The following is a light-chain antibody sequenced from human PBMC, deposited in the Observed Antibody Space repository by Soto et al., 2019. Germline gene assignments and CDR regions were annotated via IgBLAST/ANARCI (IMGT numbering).Light chain of an antibody. V-gene: IGLV2-11*01. CDR1: SSDVGDYNY. CDR3: CSYAGSSSYV. CDR2: DVS. J-gene: IGLJ1*01. Sequence: QSALTQPRSVSGSPGQSVTISCTGTSSDVGDYNYVSWYQQHPGKAPKVMIYDVSKRPSGVPDRFSGSKSGNTASLTISGLQAEDEADYYSCSYAGSSSYVFGAGTKLTVL.